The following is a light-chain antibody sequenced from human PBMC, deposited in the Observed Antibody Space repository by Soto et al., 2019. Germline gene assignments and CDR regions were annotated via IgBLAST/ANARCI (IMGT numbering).Light chain of an antibody. Sequence: IRMTHSPSSRSAPTGDRVPITCRASQCLSRWLAWYQQIPGKAPKLLISDGSNLERGVPSRFSGSGSGTEFTLTISSLQPDDFATYYCQQHDSYSPWTFGQGTKVDIK. CDR2: DGS. J-gene: IGKJ1*01. CDR1: QCLSRW. CDR3: QQHDSYSPWT. V-gene: IGKV1-5*01.